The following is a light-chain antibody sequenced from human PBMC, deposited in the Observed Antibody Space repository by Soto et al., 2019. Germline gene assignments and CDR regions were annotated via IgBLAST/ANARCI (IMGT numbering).Light chain of an antibody. V-gene: IGKV3-20*01. J-gene: IGKJ2*01. CDR2: GAS. CDR3: YQDGSSPLYT. CDR1: QSVSSSY. Sequence: EIVLTQSPGTLSLSPGERATLSCRASQSVSSSYLAWHQQKAGQAPRLLIYGASSRATGIPDRFSGSRSGTDFSLTISRVEPEDFAVYYWYQDGSSPLYTFGQGTKLEIK.